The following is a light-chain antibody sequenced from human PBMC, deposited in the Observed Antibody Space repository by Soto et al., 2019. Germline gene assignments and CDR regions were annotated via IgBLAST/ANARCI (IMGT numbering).Light chain of an antibody. J-gene: IGKJ1*01. CDR3: QQYGSSGT. CDR2: GAS. V-gene: IGKV3-20*01. Sequence: ELVLTQSPGTLSLSPGERATLFFSASQSVSNNYLAWYQQKPGQAPRLLIYGASNRATGIPDRFSGSGSGTDFTLTISRLEPEDFAVYYCQQYGSSGTFGQGTKVDI. CDR1: QSVSNNY.